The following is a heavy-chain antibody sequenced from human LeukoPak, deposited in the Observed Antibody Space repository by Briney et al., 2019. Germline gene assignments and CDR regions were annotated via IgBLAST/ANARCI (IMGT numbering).Heavy chain of an antibody. D-gene: IGHD2-2*01. J-gene: IGHJ4*02. V-gene: IGHV4-34*01. CDR3: ASADIVVVPAAREARFDY. CDR2: INHSGST. CDR1: GGSFSGYY. Sequence: SETLSLTCAVYGGSFSGYYWSWIRQPPGKGLEWIGEINHSGSTNYNPSLKSRVTISVDTSKNQFSLKLSSVTAADTAVYYCASADIVVVPAAREARFDYWGQGTLVTVSS.